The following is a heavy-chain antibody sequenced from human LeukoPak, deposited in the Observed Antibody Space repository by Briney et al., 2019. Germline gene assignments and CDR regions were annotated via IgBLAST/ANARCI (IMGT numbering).Heavy chain of an antibody. V-gene: IGHV3-21*01. CDR3: ARAAETYDSSGYYRTFDY. J-gene: IGHJ4*02. CDR2: ISSSSSYI. CDR1: GFTFSSYS. Sequence: GGSLRLSCAASGFTFSSYSMNWVRQAPGKGLEWVSSISSSSSYIYYADSVKGRFTISRDNAKNSLYLQMNSLRAEDTAVYYCARAAETYDSSGYYRTFDYWGQGALVTVSS. D-gene: IGHD3-22*01.